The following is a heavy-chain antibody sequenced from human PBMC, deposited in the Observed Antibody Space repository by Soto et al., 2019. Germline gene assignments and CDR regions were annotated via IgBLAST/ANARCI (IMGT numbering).Heavy chain of an antibody. D-gene: IGHD2-8*01. CDR1: GYTFTGYY. CDR2: INPNSGGT. J-gene: IGHJ4*02. CDR3: ARGYCTNGVCYPNFDY. V-gene: IGHV1-2*04. Sequence: ASVKVSCKAYGYTFTGYYMHWVRQAPGQGLEWMGWINPNSGGTNYAQKFQGWVTMTRDTSISTAYMELSRLRSDDTAVYYCARGYCTNGVCYPNFDYWGQGTLVTVSS.